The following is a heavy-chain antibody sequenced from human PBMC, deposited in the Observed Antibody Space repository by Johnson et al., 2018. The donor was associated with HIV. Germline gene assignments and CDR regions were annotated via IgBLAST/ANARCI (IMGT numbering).Heavy chain of an antibody. Sequence: MQLVESGGGVVRPGGSLRLSCAASGFTFDDYGMSWVRQAPGKGLEWVSGINWNGGSIGYADSVKGRFPISRDNSKNTLFLQMNSLRAEDTAVYYCARDKGTNFSGWYRESDAFDIWGQGTMVTVSS. J-gene: IGHJ3*02. CDR2: INWNGGSI. CDR3: ARDKGTNFSGWYRESDAFDI. V-gene: IGHV3-20*04. D-gene: IGHD6-19*01. CDR1: GFTFDDYG.